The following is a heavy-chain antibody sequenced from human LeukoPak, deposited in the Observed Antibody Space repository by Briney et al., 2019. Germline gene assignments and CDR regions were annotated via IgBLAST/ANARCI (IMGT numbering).Heavy chain of an antibody. Sequence: ASVKVSCRPSGYTFTGYYMHWVRQAPGQGLEWMGWINPNSGGTNYAQKFQGRVTMTRDTSISTAYMEQSSLRSDDTAVYYCPRVSHTAMTPWGQGALVTVSS. CDR3: PRVSHTAMTP. D-gene: IGHD5-18*01. J-gene: IGHJ5*02. CDR2: INPNSGGT. CDR1: GYTFTGYY. V-gene: IGHV1-2*02.